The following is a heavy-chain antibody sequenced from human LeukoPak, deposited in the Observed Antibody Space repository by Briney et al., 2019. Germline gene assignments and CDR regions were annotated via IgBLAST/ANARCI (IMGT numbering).Heavy chain of an antibody. CDR1: GYTFTSYG. D-gene: IGHD3-22*01. CDR3: ARGSALYDSSGYYSKVYTYVGRWFDP. J-gene: IGHJ5*02. Sequence: VASVKVSCKASGYTFTSYGISWVRQAPGQGLEWMGWISAYNGNTNYAQKFQGRVTMTRDTSISTAYMELSRLRSDDTAVYYCARGSALYDSSGYYSKVYTYVGRWFDPWGQGTLVTVSS. V-gene: IGHV1-18*01. CDR2: ISAYNGNT.